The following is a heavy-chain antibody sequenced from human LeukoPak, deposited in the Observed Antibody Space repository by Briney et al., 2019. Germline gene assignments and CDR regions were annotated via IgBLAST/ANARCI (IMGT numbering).Heavy chain of an antibody. CDR3: AKDFNYDFWSGYPYYFDY. V-gene: IGHV3-23*01. Sequence: GGSLRLSCAASGFTFSSYAMSWVRQAPGKGLEWVSAISGSGGSTYYADSVKGRFTISRDNSKNTLYLQMNSLRAEDTAVYYCAKDFNYDFWSGYPYYFDYWGQGTLVTVSS. CDR1: GFTFSSYA. D-gene: IGHD3-3*01. CDR2: ISGSGGST. J-gene: IGHJ4*02.